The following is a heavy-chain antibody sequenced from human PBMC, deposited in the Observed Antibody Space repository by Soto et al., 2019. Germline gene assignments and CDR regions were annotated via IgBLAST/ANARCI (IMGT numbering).Heavy chain of an antibody. CDR3: AVSSPDIVVLPSSIYFTS. J-gene: IGHJ4*02. V-gene: IGHV3-9*02. D-gene: IGHD2-15*01. Sequence: GGSLRLSCVASGSSSDPFTMHWVRELPGKGLEWVAGLSWDRSTVAYADSVQGRFTISRDHAKNSVVLLMDSLRPDDTALYFCAVSSPDIVVLPSSIYFTSWGPGTQVTVSS. CDR2: LSWDRSTV. CDR1: GSSSDPFT.